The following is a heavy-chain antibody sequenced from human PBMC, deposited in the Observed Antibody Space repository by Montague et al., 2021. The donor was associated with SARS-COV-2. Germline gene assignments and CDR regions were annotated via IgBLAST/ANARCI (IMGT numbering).Heavy chain of an antibody. J-gene: IGHJ3*02. Sequence: SETLSLTCTVSGGSISSSSYYWGWIRQPPGKGLEWIGSIYYSGSTYYNPPLKSRVTISVDTSKNQFSLKLSSVTAADTAVYYCAGFPTSYYYDSKAAPATPDAFDIWGQGTMVTVSS. CDR1: GGSISSSSYY. CDR3: AGFPTSYYYDSKAAPATPDAFDI. CDR2: IYYSGST. V-gene: IGHV4-39*01. D-gene: IGHD3-22*01.